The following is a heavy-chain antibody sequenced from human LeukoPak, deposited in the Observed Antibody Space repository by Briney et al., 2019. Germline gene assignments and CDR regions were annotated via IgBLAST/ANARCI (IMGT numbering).Heavy chain of an antibody. D-gene: IGHD2-2*02. CDR3: ARDSHLYDYYYYGMDV. Sequence: GGSLRLSCAASGFTFSSYGMHWVRQAPGKGLEWVAVTWYDGSNKYYADSVKGRFTISRDNSKNTLYLQMNSLRAEDTAVYYCARDSHLYDYYYYGMDVWGQGTTVTVSS. CDR2: TWYDGSNK. J-gene: IGHJ6*02. V-gene: IGHV3-33*01. CDR1: GFTFSSYG.